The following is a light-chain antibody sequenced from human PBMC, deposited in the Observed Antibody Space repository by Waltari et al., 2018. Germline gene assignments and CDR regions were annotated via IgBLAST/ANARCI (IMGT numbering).Light chain of an antibody. Sequence: QSVLTQPPSVSGAPGQRVTISCTGSSSNIGAGYDVNWYQQLPGEAPKLLIYRNTNRPSGVPDRVSGSKSGTSAYLAITGLQAEDEADYYCQSYDSSLGGSVFGGGTKLTVL. CDR1: SSNIGAGYD. J-gene: IGLJ2*01. V-gene: IGLV1-40*01. CDR3: QSYDSSLGGSV. CDR2: RNT.